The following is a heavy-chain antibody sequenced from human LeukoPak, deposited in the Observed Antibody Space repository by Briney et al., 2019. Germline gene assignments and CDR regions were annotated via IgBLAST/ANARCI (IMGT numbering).Heavy chain of an antibody. CDR3: ARLTMYSSPQDYYYYYMDV. CDR1: GYSISSGYY. D-gene: IGHD6-13*01. J-gene: IGHJ6*03. V-gene: IGHV4-38-2*02. Sequence: SETLSLTCTVSGYSISSGYYWGWIRQPPGKGLEWIGSIYHSGSTYYNPSLKSRVTISVDTSKNQFSLKLSSVTAADTAVYYCARLTMYSSPQDYYYYYMDVWGKGTTVTVSS. CDR2: IYHSGST.